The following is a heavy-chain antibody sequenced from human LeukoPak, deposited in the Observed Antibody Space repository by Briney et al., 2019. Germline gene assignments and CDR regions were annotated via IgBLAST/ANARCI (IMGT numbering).Heavy chain of an antibody. J-gene: IGHJ6*03. Sequence: PSETLSLTCAVSGGSFSGYYWSWIRQPPGKGLEWIGEINHSGSSNYNPSVKSRVTISVDKSKNQFYLKLSSVTAADTAVYYCARLPGYYGSGRYYYYYMDVWGKGTTVTVSS. D-gene: IGHD3-10*01. V-gene: IGHV4-34*01. CDR2: INHSGSS. CDR3: ARLPGYYGSGRYYYYYMDV. CDR1: GGSFSGYY.